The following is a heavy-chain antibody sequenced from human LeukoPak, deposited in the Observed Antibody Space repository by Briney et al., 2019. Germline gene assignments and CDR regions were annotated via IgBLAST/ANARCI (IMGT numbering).Heavy chain of an antibody. D-gene: IGHD3-22*01. J-gene: IGHJ4*02. V-gene: IGHV3-21*01. Sequence: GGSLRLSCAASGFTFSSYSMNWVRQAPGKGLEWVSSISSSSSYIYYADSVKGRFTISRDNAKNSLYLQMNSLRAEDTAVYYCTTEGDDSGYLGHLFDYWGQGTLVTVSS. CDR1: GFTFSSYS. CDR2: ISSSSSYI. CDR3: TTEGDDSGYLGHLFDY.